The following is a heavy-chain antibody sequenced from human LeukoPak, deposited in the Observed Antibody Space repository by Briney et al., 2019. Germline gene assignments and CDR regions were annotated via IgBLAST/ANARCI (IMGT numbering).Heavy chain of an antibody. D-gene: IGHD6-19*01. V-gene: IGHV1-8*02. Sequence: ASVKVSCKASGYTFKNYDINWVRQATGQGLEWMGWMNPNSGNTGFAQKFQDRVSMTRDTSINTAYMELTSLRSGDTAVYYCAKSPPVAGSWFDPWGQGTLVTVSS. CDR2: MNPNSGNT. J-gene: IGHJ5*02. CDR3: AKSPPVAGSWFDP. CDR1: GYTFKNYD.